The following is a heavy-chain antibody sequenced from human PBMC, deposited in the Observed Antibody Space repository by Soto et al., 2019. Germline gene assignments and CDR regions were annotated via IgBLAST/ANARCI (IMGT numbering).Heavy chain of an antibody. CDR3: ARVRVYCSGGSCYPYYFDY. V-gene: IGHV4-38-2*01. CDR1: GYSISSGYY. J-gene: IGHJ4*02. D-gene: IGHD2-15*01. Sequence: PSETLSLTCAVSGYSISSGYYWGWIRQPPGKGLEWIGSIYHSGSTYYNPSLKSRVTISVDTSKNQFSLKLSSVTVADTAVYYCARVRVYCSGGSCYPYYFDYWGQGTLVTVSS. CDR2: IYHSGST.